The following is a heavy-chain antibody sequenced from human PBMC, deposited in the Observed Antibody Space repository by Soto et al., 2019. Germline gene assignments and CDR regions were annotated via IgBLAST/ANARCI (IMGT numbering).Heavy chain of an antibody. CDR2: SRIKADNYIT. J-gene: IGHJ4*02. Sequence: EVQLVESGGGLVQPGGSLRLSCAVSGFIFSDHYMDWVRQAPGQGLEWVGRSRIKADNYITQYATSVRGRFTISRDDSKNSLYLQMNSLRTEDTAVYYCVRGHNSFDYWGQGTLVTVSS. CDR3: VRGHNSFDY. CDR1: GFIFSDHY. V-gene: IGHV3-72*01.